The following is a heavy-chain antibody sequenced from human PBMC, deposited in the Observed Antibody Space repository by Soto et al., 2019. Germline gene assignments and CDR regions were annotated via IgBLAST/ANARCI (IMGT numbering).Heavy chain of an antibody. D-gene: IGHD1-1*01. CDR2: IHSDGSTT. V-gene: IGHV3-74*01. J-gene: IGHJ5*02. Sequence: EVQLVESGGGLVQPGGSLRLSCAASGFTLSSYLMHWVRQAPGKGLVWVSRIHSDGSTTNYADSVKGRFTISRDNAKNTLYLQMNSLRAEDTAVYYCARGYNYNWFDPWGQGTLVTVSS. CDR3: ARGYNYNWFDP. CDR1: GFTLSSYL.